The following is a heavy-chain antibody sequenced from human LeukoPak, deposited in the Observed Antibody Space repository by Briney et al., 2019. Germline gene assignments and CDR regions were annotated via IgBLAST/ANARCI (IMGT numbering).Heavy chain of an antibody. J-gene: IGHJ4*02. CDR1: DGSISTSYY. V-gene: IGHV4-39*01. Sequence: SETLSLTCTVSDGSISTSYYWGWIRQPPGKGLEWIGSIYYSGNTYYNPSLKSRVTISVDTSKNQFSLKLSSVTAADTAVYYCARCGGGYLNYFDYWGQGTLVTVSS. D-gene: IGHD5-12*01. CDR2: IYYSGNT. CDR3: ARCGGGYLNYFDY.